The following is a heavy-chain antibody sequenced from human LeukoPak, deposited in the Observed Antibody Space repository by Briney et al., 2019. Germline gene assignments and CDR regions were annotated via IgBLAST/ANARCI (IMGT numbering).Heavy chain of an antibody. Sequence: PSETLSLTCTVSGGSISSGGYYWRWIRQHPGKGLEWIGYICYSGSTYYNPSLKSRVTISVDTSKNQFSLKLSSVTAADTAVYYCAREAPRNDYGDYVDYYGMDVWGQGTTVTVSS. J-gene: IGHJ6*02. CDR3: AREAPRNDYGDYVDYYGMDV. CDR2: ICYSGST. CDR1: GGSISSGGYY. V-gene: IGHV4-31*03. D-gene: IGHD4-17*01.